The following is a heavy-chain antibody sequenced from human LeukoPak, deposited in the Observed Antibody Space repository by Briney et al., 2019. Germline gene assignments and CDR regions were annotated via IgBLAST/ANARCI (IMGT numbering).Heavy chain of an antibody. D-gene: IGHD6-6*01. V-gene: IGHV3-7*01. J-gene: IGHJ4*02. CDR3: ARASRSSSSG. CDR1: GVTFSSLW. CDR2: INQDGSEK. Sequence: GGSLRLSCAASGVTFSSLWMSWVRQVPGRGLEWVANINQDGSEKYYVDSVEGRFTISRDNAKDSLFLQMTSLRVEDTAVYYCARASRSSSSGWGRGTLVTVSS.